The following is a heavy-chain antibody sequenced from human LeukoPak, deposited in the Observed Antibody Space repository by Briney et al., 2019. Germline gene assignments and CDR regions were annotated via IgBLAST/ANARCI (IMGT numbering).Heavy chain of an antibody. CDR2: ISGSGGST. D-gene: IGHD5-18*01. J-gene: IGHJ4*02. CDR3: APGYSYGTIDY. CDR1: GFTXXSYA. Sequence: GSLRLSCXASGFTXXSYAMSWVRQAPGKGLEWVSAISGSGGSTYYADSVKGRFTISRDNSKNTLYLQMNSLRAEDTAVYYCAPGYSYGTIDYWGQGTLVTVSS. V-gene: IGHV3-23*01.